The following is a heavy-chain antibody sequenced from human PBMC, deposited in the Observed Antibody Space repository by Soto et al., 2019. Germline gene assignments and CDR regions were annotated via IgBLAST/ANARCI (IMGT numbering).Heavy chain of an antibody. Sequence: GGSLRLSCAASGFTFSSYGMHWVRQAPGKGLEWVAVISYDGSNKYYADSVKGRFTISRDNSKNTLYLQMNSLRAEDTAVYYCAKDHFHLEWLFDYWGQGTLVTVSS. J-gene: IGHJ4*02. CDR3: AKDHFHLEWLFDY. D-gene: IGHD3-3*01. CDR2: ISYDGSNK. CDR1: GFTFSSYG. V-gene: IGHV3-30*18.